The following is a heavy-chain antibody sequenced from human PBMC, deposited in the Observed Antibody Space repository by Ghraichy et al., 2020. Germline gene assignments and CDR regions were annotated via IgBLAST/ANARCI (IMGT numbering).Heavy chain of an antibody. V-gene: IGHV4-34*01. CDR1: GGSLSGYY. CDR2: INHSGST. D-gene: IGHD1-1*01. Sequence: SETLSLTCAVYGGSLSGYYWSWIRQPPGKGMEWIGEINHSGSTNYNTSLKSRVTISVGTSKNQFSLKLSSVIAADTAVYYCARGGVTVPTTSPYYMDVWGKGTTVSVSS. CDR3: ARGGVTVPTTSPYYMDV. J-gene: IGHJ6*03.